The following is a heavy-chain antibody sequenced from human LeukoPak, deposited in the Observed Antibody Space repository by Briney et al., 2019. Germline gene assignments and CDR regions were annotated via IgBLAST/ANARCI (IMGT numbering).Heavy chain of an antibody. Sequence: GGSLRLSCAASGFTFSSYAMSWVRQAPGKGLEWVSAISGSGGSTYYADSVKGRFTISRDNSKNTLYLQMNSLRAEDTAVYYCAKDQWRGGSCYCGMDVWGQGTTVTVSS. J-gene: IGHJ6*02. CDR3: AKDQWRGGSCYCGMDV. D-gene: IGHD2-15*01. CDR1: GFTFSSYA. V-gene: IGHV3-23*01. CDR2: ISGSGGST.